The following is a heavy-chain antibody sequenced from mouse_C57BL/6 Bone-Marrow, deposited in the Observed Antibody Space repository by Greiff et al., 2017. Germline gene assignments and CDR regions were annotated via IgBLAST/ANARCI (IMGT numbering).Heavy chain of an antibody. Sequence: EVQRVESGGGLVQPGGSLSLSCAASGFTFTDYYMSWVRQPPGKAIEWLGFIRNKANGYTTEYSASVKGRFTISRDNSQSILYLQMNALRAEDSATYYCARYIRYYGYAMDYWGQGTSVTVSS. J-gene: IGHJ4*01. CDR2: IRNKANGYTT. V-gene: IGHV7-3*01. CDR1: GFTFTDYY. D-gene: IGHD1-1*02. CDR3: ARYIRYYGYAMDY.